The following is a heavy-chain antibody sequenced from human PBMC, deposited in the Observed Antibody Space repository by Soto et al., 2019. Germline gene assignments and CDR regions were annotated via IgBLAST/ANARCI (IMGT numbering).Heavy chain of an antibody. D-gene: IGHD4-4*01. CDR2: ISYDGSSK. J-gene: IGHJ4*02. CDR3: ARTQPTVTTSDY. Sequence: PGGSLRLSCAASGFTFSSYAMHWVRQAPGKGLEWVAVISYDGSSKYYADFVKGRFTISRDNSKNTRYLQMNSLRVEDTAVYYCARTQPTVTTSDYWGQGTLVTVSS. V-gene: IGHV3-30-3*01. CDR1: GFTFSSYA.